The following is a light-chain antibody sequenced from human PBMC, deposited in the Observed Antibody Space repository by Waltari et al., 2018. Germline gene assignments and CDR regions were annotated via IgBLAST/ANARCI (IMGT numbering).Light chain of an antibody. CDR2: AAS. J-gene: IGKJ1*01. CDR1: KNIRTP. Sequence: DIQMTQSPSSLSASVGDTVTVTCRASKNIRTPLNWYQQKPATAPKHLIYAASTLHRGVPSRFSASASGTDFTLTVTNLQPDDFAVYFCQQSFSSPWTFGQGTRV. CDR3: QQSFSSPWT. V-gene: IGKV1-39*01.